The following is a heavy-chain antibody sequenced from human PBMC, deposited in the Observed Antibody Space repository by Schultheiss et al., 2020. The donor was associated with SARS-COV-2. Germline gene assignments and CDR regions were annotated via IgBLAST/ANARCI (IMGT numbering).Heavy chain of an antibody. CDR2: ISGSGGST. D-gene: IGHD6-19*01. J-gene: IGHJ4*02. V-gene: IGHV3-23*01. CDR1: GFTFSNYA. CDR3: ARANPHSSGLGAYFDY. Sequence: GGSLRLSCAASGFTFSNYAMSWVRQAPGKGLEWVSAISGSGGSTYYADSVKGRFTISRDNSKNTLYLQMNSLRAEDTAVYYCARANPHSSGLGAYFDYWGQGTLVTVSS.